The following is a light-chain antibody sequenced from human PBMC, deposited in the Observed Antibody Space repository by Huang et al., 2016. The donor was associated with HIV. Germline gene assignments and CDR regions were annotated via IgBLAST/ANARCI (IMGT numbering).Light chain of an antibody. J-gene: IGKJ2*01. V-gene: IGKV3-11*01. CDR1: QSVSSY. CDR2: DAS. CDR3: QQRSNWPPIT. Sequence: EMLLTQSQATLSLSPGERATFSCRASQSVSSYLAWYQQKPGQAPRLLIYDASNRATGIPARFSGSGSGTDFTLTISSLEPEDFAVYYCQQRSNWPPITFGQGTKLEIK.